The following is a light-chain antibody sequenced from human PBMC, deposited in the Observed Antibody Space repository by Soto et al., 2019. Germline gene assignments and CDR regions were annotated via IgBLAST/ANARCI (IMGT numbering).Light chain of an antibody. J-gene: IGKJ4*01. CDR2: DAS. Sequence: EFWVTQSPGTLSFSPWEITTLSCSASQTVRNNYLAWYQQKPGQAPTLLIYDASNRATGIPDRFSGGGSGTDFTLTISRLEPEDFAVYYCQQFASYPLTFGGGTKVDI. V-gene: IGKV3-20*01. CDR1: QTVRNNY. CDR3: QQFASYPLT.